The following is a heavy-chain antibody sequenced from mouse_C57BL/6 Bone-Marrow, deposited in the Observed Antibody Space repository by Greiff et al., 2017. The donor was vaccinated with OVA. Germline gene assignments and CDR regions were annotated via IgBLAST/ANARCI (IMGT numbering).Heavy chain of an antibody. CDR1: GFTFSSYT. Sequence: EVQGVESGGGLVKPGGSLKLSCAASGFTFSSYTMSWVRQTPEKRLEWVATISGGGGNTYYPDSVKGRFTISRDNAKNTLYLQMSMLRSEDTALYDCARGYGSSYPFAYWGQGTLVTVSA. CDR2: ISGGGGNT. J-gene: IGHJ3*01. D-gene: IGHD1-1*01. V-gene: IGHV5-9*01. CDR3: ARGYGSSYPFAY.